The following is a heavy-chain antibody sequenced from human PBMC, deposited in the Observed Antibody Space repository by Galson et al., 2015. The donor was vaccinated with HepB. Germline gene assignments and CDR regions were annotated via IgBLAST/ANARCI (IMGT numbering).Heavy chain of an antibody. V-gene: IGHV4-59*01. CDR3: ASYLAVAGPAVYYYGMGV. CDR2: IYYSGST. Sequence: ETLSLTCTVSGGSISSYYWSWIRQPPGKGLEWIGYIYYSGSTNYNPSLKSRVTISVDTSKNQFSLKLSSVTAADTAVYYCASYLAVAGPAVYYYGMGVWGQGTTVTVSS. D-gene: IGHD6-19*01. J-gene: IGHJ6*02. CDR1: GGSISSYY.